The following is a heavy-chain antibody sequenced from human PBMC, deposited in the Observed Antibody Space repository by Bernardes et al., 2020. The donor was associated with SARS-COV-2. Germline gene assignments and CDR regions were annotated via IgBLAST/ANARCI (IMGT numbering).Heavy chain of an antibody. J-gene: IGHJ6*02. D-gene: IGHD3-3*01. Sequence: SETLSLTCTVSGGSISSFYWSWIRQPPGKGLEWIGYTYYSGSTNYNPSLKSRVTISVDTSKNQFSLKLSSVTAADTAVYYCARQGIGAIFGVVITPAGMDVWGQGTTVTVSS. CDR1: GGSISSFY. CDR3: ARQGIGAIFGVVITPAGMDV. CDR2: TYYSGST. V-gene: IGHV4-59*08.